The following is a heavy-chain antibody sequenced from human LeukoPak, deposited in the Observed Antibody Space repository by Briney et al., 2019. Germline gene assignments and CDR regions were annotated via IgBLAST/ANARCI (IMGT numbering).Heavy chain of an antibody. D-gene: IGHD6-13*01. CDR3: AREYRSSWYAFDI. CDR1: GASISSASYY. J-gene: IGHJ3*02. V-gene: IGHV4-61*01. Sequence: SETLSLTCTVSGASISSASYYWTWIRQPPGKGLEWIGYIYYSGTTNYNPSLKSRVTISVDTSKNQFSLKLSSVTAADTAVYYCAREYRSSWYAFDIWGQGTMVTVSS. CDR2: IYYSGTT.